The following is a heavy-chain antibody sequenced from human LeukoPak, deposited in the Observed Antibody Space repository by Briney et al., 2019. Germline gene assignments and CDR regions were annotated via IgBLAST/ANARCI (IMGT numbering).Heavy chain of an antibody. CDR2: ISSGGTYI. CDR1: GFTFSIYS. V-gene: IGHV3-21*04. D-gene: IGHD6-19*01. CDR3: ASPRSGQSFDI. Sequence: GGSLRLSCAASGFTFSIYSMNWVRQAPGKGLEWVSSISSGGTYIYYADSVKGRFTVSRDNSKNTLYLQMNSLRAEDTAVYYCASPRSGQSFDIWGQGTMVTVSS. J-gene: IGHJ3*02.